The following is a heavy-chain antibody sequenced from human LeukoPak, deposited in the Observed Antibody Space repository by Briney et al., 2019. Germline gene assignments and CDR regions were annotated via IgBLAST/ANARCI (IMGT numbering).Heavy chain of an antibody. D-gene: IGHD3-9*01. CDR1: GFTFSSYA. J-gene: IGHJ6*02. Sequence: PGGSLRLSCAASGFTFSSYAMSWVRQAPGKGLEWVAVIWYDGSNKYYADSVKGRFTISRDNSKNTLYLQMNSLRAEDTAVYYCARDAHYDILTGYYKGPYYYYGMDVWGQGTTVTVSS. V-gene: IGHV3-33*08. CDR3: ARDAHYDILTGYYKGPYYYYGMDV. CDR2: IWYDGSNK.